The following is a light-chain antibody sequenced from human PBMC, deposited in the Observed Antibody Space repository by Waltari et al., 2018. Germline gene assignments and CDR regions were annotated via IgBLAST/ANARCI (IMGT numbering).Light chain of an antibody. CDR1: QSVSKYY. CDR3: QHYGISPRT. CDR2: DAS. V-gene: IGKV3-20*01. J-gene: IGKJ1*01. Sequence: EIVLTQSPDTLSLSPGDRATASCRASQSVSKYYLAWYQQKPGQSPRLLIYDASTRAAGIPDRLSGSGSGTDFTLTISGLEPQDIAVYYCQHYGISPRTFGQGTKVEMK.